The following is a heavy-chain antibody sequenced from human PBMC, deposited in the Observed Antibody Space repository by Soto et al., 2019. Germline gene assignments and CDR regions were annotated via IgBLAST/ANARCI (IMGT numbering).Heavy chain of an antibody. J-gene: IGHJ6*02. V-gene: IGHV1-69*01. CDR3: ARALEQWLLNYYYGMDV. CDR1: GGTFSSYA. D-gene: IGHD6-19*01. CDR2: IIPIFSTA. Sequence: QVQLVQSGAEVKKPGSSVKVSCKASGGTFSSYAISWVRQAPGQGLEWMGGIIPIFSTANYAQKFQGRVTITADESTSTAYMELSSRRSEDTAVYYCARALEQWLLNYYYGMDVGGQGTKVTVSS.